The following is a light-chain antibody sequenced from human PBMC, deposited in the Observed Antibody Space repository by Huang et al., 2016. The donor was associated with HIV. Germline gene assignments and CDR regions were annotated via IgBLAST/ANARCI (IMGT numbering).Light chain of an antibody. J-gene: IGKJ1*01. V-gene: IGKV3-15*01. Sequence: EIVMTQSPATLSVSPGERATLSCRASQSVSSNLAWYQQKPGQAPRLLIYGASTRATGSPGRFSGSGSGTEFTLTISSLQSEDFAVYYCQQYNNWWTFGQGTKVEIK. CDR1: QSVSSN. CDR3: QQYNNWWT. CDR2: GAS.